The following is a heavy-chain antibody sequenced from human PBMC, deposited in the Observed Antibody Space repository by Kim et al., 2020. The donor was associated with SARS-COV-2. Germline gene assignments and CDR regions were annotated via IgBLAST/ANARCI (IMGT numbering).Heavy chain of an antibody. CDR3: AGDGFGGIVVSYYGMDV. Sequence: GGSLRLSCAASGFTFSSYSMNWVRQAPGKGLEWVSYISSSSSTIYYADSVKGRFTISRDNAKNSLYLQMNSLRDEDTAVYYCAGDGFGGIVVSYYGMDVWGQGTTVTVSS. CDR2: ISSSSSTI. J-gene: IGHJ6*02. V-gene: IGHV3-48*02. CDR1: GFTFSSYS. D-gene: IGHD3-22*01.